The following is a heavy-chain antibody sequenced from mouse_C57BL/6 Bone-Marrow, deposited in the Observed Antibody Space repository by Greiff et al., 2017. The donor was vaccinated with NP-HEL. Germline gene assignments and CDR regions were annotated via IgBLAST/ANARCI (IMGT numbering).Heavy chain of an antibody. Sequence: EVKLVESGPELVKPGASVKISCKASGYSFTGYYMNWVKQSPEKSLEWIGAINPSTGGTTYNQKFKAKATLTVDKSSSTTYMQLKSLTSEDSAVYYCARNYDYVWFAYWGQGTLVTVSA. J-gene: IGHJ3*01. D-gene: IGHD2-4*01. CDR2: INPSTGGT. CDR3: ARNYDYVWFAY. CDR1: GYSFTGYY. V-gene: IGHV1-42*01.